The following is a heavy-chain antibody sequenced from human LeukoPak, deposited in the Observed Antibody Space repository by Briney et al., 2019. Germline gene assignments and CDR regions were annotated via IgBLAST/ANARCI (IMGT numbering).Heavy chain of an antibody. D-gene: IGHD4-11*01. J-gene: IGHJ6*03. V-gene: IGHV1-2*02. CDR3: ARADGQFYYYYYMDV. CDR1: GYTFTGYY. Sequence: ASVKVSCKASGYTFTGYYMHWVRQAPGQGLEWMGWINPNSGGTNYAQKFQGRVTITRNTSISTAYMELSSLRSEDTAVYYCARADGQFYYYYYMDVWGKGTTVTVSS. CDR2: INPNSGGT.